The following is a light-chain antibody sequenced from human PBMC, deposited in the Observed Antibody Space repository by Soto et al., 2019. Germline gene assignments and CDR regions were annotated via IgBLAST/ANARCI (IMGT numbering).Light chain of an antibody. V-gene: IGKV3-11*01. CDR3: QQRSNWRWT. CDR2: DVS. J-gene: IGKJ1*01. Sequence: EIVLTQSPATLSLSPGERATLSCRASQSVSSYLAWYQQKPGQAPRLLIYDVSNRATGIPARFSGSGSGTDFTLTISSLEPEDFAVYYCQQRSNWRWTFGQGTKVEIK. CDR1: QSVSSY.